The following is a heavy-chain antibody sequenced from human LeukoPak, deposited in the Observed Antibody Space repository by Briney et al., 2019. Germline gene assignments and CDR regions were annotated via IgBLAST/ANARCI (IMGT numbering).Heavy chain of an antibody. CDR3: ARDQATMIRNGFDV. CDR1: GFTVSSNY. Sequence: PGGPLRLSCAASGFTVSSNYMNWVRQAPGKGLEWVSVIYGGGKTYYADSVKGRFTLSRDDSKNMLFLQMNSLRVEDTAVYYCARDQATMIRNGFDVWGQGTAVTVSS. D-gene: IGHD3-10*01. V-gene: IGHV3-53*01. J-gene: IGHJ6*02. CDR2: IYGGGKT.